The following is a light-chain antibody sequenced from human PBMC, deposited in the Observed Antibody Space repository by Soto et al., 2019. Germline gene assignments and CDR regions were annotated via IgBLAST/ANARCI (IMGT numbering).Light chain of an antibody. CDR2: VNN. V-gene: IGLV1-51*01. Sequence: QSVLTQPPSVSAAPGQKVTIYCSGSSSNIGNNYVSWYQQLPGTAPKLLIYVNNKRPSGIPDRFSGSKSGTSGTLDITGLQTGDEADYYCATWDYSLTGEVFGGGTKLTVL. CDR1: SSNIGNNY. J-gene: IGLJ2*01. CDR3: ATWDYSLTGEV.